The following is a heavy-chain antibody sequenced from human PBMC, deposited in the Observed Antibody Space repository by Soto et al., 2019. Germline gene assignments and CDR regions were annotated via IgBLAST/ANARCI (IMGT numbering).Heavy chain of an antibody. Sequence: ASVKVSCKASGYSLTSYGICWVRQAPGQGLEWMGWISLYNGETKYAQTVQGRVTLTTDTSTGTVYMEVRSLRSDDTAVYYCGREYCSSTSCFGPDYWVQGTLVTVSS. CDR2: ISLYNGET. V-gene: IGHV1-18*01. CDR3: GREYCSSTSCFGPDY. CDR1: GYSLTSYG. D-gene: IGHD2-2*01. J-gene: IGHJ4*02.